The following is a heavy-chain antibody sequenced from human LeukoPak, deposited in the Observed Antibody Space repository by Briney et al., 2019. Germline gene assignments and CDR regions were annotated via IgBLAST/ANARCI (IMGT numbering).Heavy chain of an antibody. CDR2: ISGRGDST. D-gene: IGHD1-1*01. J-gene: IGHJ1*01. Sequence: GGSLRLSCAASGFTFSNYAMSWVRQAPGKGLEWVSGISGRGDSTYYADSVKGRFTVSRDNSQDTLYLQMNSLRAEDTAVYYCARGNSRRYFRHWGQGTLVTVSS. V-gene: IGHV3-23*01. CDR3: ARGNSRRYFRH. CDR1: GFTFSNYA.